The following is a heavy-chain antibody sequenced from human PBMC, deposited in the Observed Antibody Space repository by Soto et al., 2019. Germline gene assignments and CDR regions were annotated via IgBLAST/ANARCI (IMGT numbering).Heavy chain of an antibody. J-gene: IGHJ6*02. CDR3: ARDHYGDYGYGMDV. D-gene: IGHD4-17*01. Sequence: QLQLQESGSGLVKPSQTLSLTCAVSGGSISSGGYSWSWIRQPPGKSLEWIGYIYHSGTTYYNPSLKSRVTISVDKSKNQFSLKLSSVTAADTAVYYCARDHYGDYGYGMDVWGQGTTVTVSS. CDR2: IYHSGTT. CDR1: GGSISSGGYS. V-gene: IGHV4-30-2*01.